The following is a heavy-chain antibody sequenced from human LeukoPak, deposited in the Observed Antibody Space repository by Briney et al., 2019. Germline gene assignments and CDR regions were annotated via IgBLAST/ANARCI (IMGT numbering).Heavy chain of an antibody. Sequence: ASVKVSCKASGYTFTSYAISWVRQAPGQGLEWMGGIIPIFGTANYAQKFQGRVTITADESTSTAYMELSSLRSEDTAVYYCARIPTMVRGNWFDPWGQGTLVTVSS. CDR3: ARIPTMVRGNWFDP. CDR1: GYTFTSYA. J-gene: IGHJ5*02. D-gene: IGHD3-10*01. V-gene: IGHV1-69*13. CDR2: IIPIFGTA.